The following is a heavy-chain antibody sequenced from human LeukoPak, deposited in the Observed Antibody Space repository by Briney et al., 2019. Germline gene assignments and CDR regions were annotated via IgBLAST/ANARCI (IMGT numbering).Heavy chain of an antibody. CDR1: GFRFSSYS. CDR3: ASGIYYASVHTWSPV. V-gene: IGHV3-21*01. CDR2: ISYSSAYI. D-gene: IGHD3-10*01. J-gene: IGHJ4*02. Sequence: GGSLRLSCAASGFRFSSYSMNWVRQAPGKGLEWVSSISYSSAYIYYIDSVKGRFTISRDDAKNSLYLQMNSLGAEDTAVYYCASGIYYASVHTWSPVWGQGILVTVSS.